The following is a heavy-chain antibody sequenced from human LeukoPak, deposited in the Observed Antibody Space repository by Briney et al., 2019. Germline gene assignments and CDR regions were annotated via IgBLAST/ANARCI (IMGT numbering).Heavy chain of an antibody. V-gene: IGHV3-23*01. CDR2: IYENGGTT. CDR3: AKDFRIGYSAHFDY. Sequence: GGSLRLSCVGSGFTFRSHAMSWVRQAPEKGLEFVSGIYENGGTTYYADSVKGRFSISRDNSKNTLYLQMDSLRGEDTAVYYYAKDFRIGYSAHFDYWGQGALVTVSS. J-gene: IGHJ4*02. D-gene: IGHD2-21*01. CDR1: GFTFRSHA.